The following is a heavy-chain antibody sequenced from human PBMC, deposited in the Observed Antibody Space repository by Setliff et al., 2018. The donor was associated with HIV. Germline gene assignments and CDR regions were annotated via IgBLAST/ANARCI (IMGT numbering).Heavy chain of an antibody. J-gene: IGHJ6*03. D-gene: IGHD2-2*01. CDR3: AKGTSKVTAYYYYMDV. Sequence: AGSLRLSCAAYGFTFRDYAMNWVRQVPGKGLEWVSGISGSGGTTYYTDSVKGRFTISRDNSKNTLFLQMKSLRAEDTAVYYCAKGTSKVTAYYYYMDVWGEGTTVTVSS. V-gene: IGHV3-23*01. CDR2: ISGSGGTT. CDR1: GFTFRDYA.